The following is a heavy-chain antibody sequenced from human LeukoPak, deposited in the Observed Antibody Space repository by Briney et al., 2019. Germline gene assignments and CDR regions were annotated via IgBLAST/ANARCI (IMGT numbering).Heavy chain of an antibody. D-gene: IGHD6-13*01. CDR1: GFTFSSYA. Sequence: GGSLRLSCAASGFTFSSYAMSWVRQAPGKGLEWVSAISGSGDSTYYGDSVKGRFTISRDNSKNTLYLQMNSLRAVDTAVYYCAKTRPLDSSSWSHGDYWGQGTLVTVSS. CDR2: ISGSGDST. J-gene: IGHJ4*02. CDR3: AKTRPLDSSSWSHGDY. V-gene: IGHV3-23*01.